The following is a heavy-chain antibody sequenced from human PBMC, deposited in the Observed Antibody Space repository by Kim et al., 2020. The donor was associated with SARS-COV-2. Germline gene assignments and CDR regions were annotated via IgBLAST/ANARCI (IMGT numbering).Heavy chain of an antibody. D-gene: IGHD1-26*01. CDR3: ARGGNYYFDY. J-gene: IGHJ4*02. V-gene: IGHV4-59*01. Sequence: SETLSLTCTVSGGSISTYYWSWIRQPPGKGLEWIGYVQYSGSTNYNPSLKSLVTISVDTSKNQFSLKLSSVPAADTAVYYCARGGNYYFDYWGQGTLVTVSS. CDR1: GGSISTYY. CDR2: VQYSGST.